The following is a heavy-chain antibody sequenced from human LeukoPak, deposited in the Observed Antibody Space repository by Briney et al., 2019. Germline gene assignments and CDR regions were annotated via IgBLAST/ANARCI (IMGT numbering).Heavy chain of an antibody. V-gene: IGHV1-69*04. J-gene: IGHJ3*02. CDR3: ARDLGVGATEGAFDI. Sequence: SVKVSCKASGGTFSSYAISWVRQAPGQGLEWMGRIIPILGIANYAQKFQGRVTITADKSTSTAYMELSSLRSEDTAVYYCARDLGVGATEGAFDIWGQGTMVTVSS. D-gene: IGHD1-26*01. CDR1: GGTFSSYA. CDR2: IIPILGIA.